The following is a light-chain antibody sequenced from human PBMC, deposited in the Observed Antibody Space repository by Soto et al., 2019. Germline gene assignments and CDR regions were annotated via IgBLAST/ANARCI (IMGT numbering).Light chain of an antibody. J-gene: IGKJ4*01. CDR1: QGISSY. CDR2: AAS. Sequence: AIRMTQSPSSFSASTGDRVTITCRASQGISSYLAWYQQKPGKAPKLLIYAASTLPSGVPSRFSGSGSGTDLTLTISCLQSEDFATYYCQQYYSYPLTFGGGTKVEIK. CDR3: QQYYSYPLT. V-gene: IGKV1-8*01.